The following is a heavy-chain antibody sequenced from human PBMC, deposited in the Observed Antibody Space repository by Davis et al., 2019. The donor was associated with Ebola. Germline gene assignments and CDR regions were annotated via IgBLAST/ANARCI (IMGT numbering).Heavy chain of an antibody. Sequence: PGGSLRLSCAGSGLTFSSYNMNWIRRAPGKGLEWVSSISATARYTYYADSVEGRFTISRDNARDSVYLQMNSLRVEDTAIYFCAGDIRRGENYGWFDPWGHGTLVTVSS. D-gene: IGHD4/OR15-4a*01. CDR1: GLTFSSYN. CDR2: ISATARYT. V-gene: IGHV3-21*06. CDR3: AGDIRRGENYGWFDP. J-gene: IGHJ5*02.